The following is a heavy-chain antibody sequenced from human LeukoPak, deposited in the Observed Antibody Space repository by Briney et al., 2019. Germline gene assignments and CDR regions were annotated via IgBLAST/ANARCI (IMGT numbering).Heavy chain of an antibody. D-gene: IGHD2-2*01. V-gene: IGHV4-4*07. CDR1: GGSISSYY. Sequence: PSETLSLTCTVSGGSISSYYWSWIRQPAGKGLEWIGRIYTSGSTNYNASLKSRVSMSVDTSKNQFSLKLSSVTAADTAVYYCARCSSTSCYLDYWGQGTLVTVSS. CDR2: IYTSGST. CDR3: ARCSSTSCYLDY. J-gene: IGHJ4*02.